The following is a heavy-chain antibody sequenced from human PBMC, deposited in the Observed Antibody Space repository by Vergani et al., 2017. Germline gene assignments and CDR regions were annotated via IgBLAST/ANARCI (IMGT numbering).Heavy chain of an antibody. J-gene: IGHJ4*02. V-gene: IGHV3-23*04. CDR3: AGPQGTSAYYYGGFDY. D-gene: IGHD3-22*01. Sequence: EVHLEESGGGLVQPGGSLRLSCAASGFTFSTYAMTWVRQAPGKGLEWGSTISSDGGSTYYADSVKGRFTISRDNSKNTLSLQMNSLTAEDTAIYYCAGPQGTSAYYYGGFDYWGQGILVTVSS. CDR1: GFTFSTYA. CDR2: ISSDGGST.